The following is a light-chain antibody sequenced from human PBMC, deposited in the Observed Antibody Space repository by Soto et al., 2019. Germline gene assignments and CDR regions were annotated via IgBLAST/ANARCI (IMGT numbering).Light chain of an antibody. CDR1: QSVSSN. J-gene: IGKJ1*01. Sequence: EILMTQSPATLSVSPGERATLSCRASQSVSSNLAWYQQKPGQAPRLLIYAASTRATGIPVRFSGSGSGTEFTLTISSLHSEDFAVYSCQQYNDWPWTFGRGTKVEI. CDR3: QQYNDWPWT. V-gene: IGKV3-15*01. CDR2: AAS.